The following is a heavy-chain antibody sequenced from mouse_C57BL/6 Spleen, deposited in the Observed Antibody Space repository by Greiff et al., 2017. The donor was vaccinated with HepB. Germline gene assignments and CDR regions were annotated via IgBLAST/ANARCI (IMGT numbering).Heavy chain of an antibody. Sequence: EVKLMESGGGLLQPGWSLKLSCAASVFTFSDYYMYWVRQTPEKRLEWVAYISNGGGSTYYPDTVKGRFTISRDNAKNTLYLQMSRLKSEDTAMYYCARGALTVFFAHWGEGTLATDSA. CDR2: ISNGGGST. V-gene: IGHV5-12*01. CDR1: VFTFSDYY. CDR3: ARGALTVFFAH. D-gene: IGHD4-1*01. J-gene: IGHJ3*01.